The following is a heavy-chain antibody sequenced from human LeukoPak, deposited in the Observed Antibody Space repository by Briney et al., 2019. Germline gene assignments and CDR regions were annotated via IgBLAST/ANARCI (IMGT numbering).Heavy chain of an antibody. V-gene: IGHV3-30-3*01. J-gene: IGHJ4*02. D-gene: IGHD5-24*01. Sequence: GGSLRLSCAASGFTFSSYAMHWVRQAPGKGLEWVAVISYDGSNKYYADSVKGRFTISRDNSKNTLYLQMNSLRAEDTAVYYCARETFGWLPTWGQGTLVTVSS. CDR2: ISYDGSNK. CDR3: ARETFGWLPT. CDR1: GFTFSSYA.